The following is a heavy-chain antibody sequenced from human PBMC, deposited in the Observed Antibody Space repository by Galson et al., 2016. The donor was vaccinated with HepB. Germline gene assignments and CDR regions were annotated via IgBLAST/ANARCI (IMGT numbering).Heavy chain of an antibody. CDR3: ARDPQYQLTNYYYYGMDV. CDR1: GFTFSSYG. CDR2: IWYDGSDK. D-gene: IGHD2-2*01. V-gene: IGHV3-33*01. Sequence: SLRLSCAASGFTFSSYGMHWVRQAPGKGLEWVAIIWYDGSDKYYADSVKGRFTFSRDNSKNTLYLQMNSLRAEDTAVYYCARDPQYQLTNYYYYGMDVWGQGTTVTV. J-gene: IGHJ6*02.